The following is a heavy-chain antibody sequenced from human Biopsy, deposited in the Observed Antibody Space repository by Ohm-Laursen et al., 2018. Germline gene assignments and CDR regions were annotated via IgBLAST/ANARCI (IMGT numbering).Heavy chain of an antibody. V-gene: IGHV4-59*02. CDR2: IYYSVMT. CDR1: GDSVTKYY. Sequence: GTLSLTWTVSGDSVTKYYWSWIRQPPGKGLEWIGHIYYSVMTNYNPSLQSRVSISVDTSRNQVSLTLSSVTAADTAVYYCARDSGILNYGNFKYYHYCGMDVWGQGTKVTVSS. D-gene: IGHD4-11*01. J-gene: IGHJ6*02. CDR3: ARDSGILNYGNFKYYHYCGMDV.